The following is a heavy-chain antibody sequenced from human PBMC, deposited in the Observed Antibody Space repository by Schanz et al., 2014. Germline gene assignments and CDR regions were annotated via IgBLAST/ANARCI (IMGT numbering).Heavy chain of an antibody. J-gene: IGHJ4*02. D-gene: IGHD2-21*01. CDR3: ARDRLECGAECYSVEVFEI. V-gene: IGHV1-46*01. CDR2: INPSGGST. CDR1: GYTFTSDS. Sequence: QVQLVQSGAEVKKPGASVKVSCKASGYTFTSDSMHWVRQAPGQGLEWMGMINPSGGSTTYAQNFQGRVTMTADTSTSTAYMELRSLRSDDTAVYYCARDRLECGAECYSVEVFEIWGQGTLVIVSS.